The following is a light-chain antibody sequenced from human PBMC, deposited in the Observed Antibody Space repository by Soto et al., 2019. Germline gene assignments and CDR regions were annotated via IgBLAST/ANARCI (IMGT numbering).Light chain of an antibody. CDR2: GAS. J-gene: IGKJ1*01. V-gene: IGKV3-15*01. CDR1: QSVSSN. CDR3: QQYNNWPGT. Sequence: EIVMTQSPATLSVSPGERATLSCRASQSVSSNLAWYQQKPGQAPRLLIYGASTRDTGIPARFSGSGSGTEFTLTISSLQSEDFSVDYCQQYNNWPGTFGQGTKVEIK.